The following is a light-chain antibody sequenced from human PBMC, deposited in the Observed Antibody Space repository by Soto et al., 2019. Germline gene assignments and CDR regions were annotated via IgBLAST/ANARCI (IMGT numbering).Light chain of an antibody. CDR1: SSDVGGYNY. CDR2: DVN. Sequence: QSALTQPPSASGSPGQSVTISCTGTSSDVGGYNYVSWYQQHPGKAPKLMIYDVNKRPSGVPDRFSGSKSGNTASLTVSGLQAEDEADYYCSSYAGSNIVFGGGTQLTVL. V-gene: IGLV2-8*01. CDR3: SSYAGSNIV. J-gene: IGLJ2*01.